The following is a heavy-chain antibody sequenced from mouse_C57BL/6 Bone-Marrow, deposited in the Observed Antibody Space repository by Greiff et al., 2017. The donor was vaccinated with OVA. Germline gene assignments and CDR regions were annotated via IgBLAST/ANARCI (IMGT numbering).Heavy chain of an antibody. CDR2: IYPGSGST. D-gene: IGHD1-1*01. CDR1: GYTFTSYW. J-gene: IGHJ3*01. CDR3: ARDRGYYGSSSWFAY. Sequence: QVQLQQPGAELVKPGASVKMSCKASGYTFTSYWITWVKQRPGQGLEWIGDIYPGSGSTNYNEKFKSKATLTVDTSSSTAYMQLSSLTSEDSAVYYCARDRGYYGSSSWFAYWGQGTLVTVSA. V-gene: IGHV1-55*01.